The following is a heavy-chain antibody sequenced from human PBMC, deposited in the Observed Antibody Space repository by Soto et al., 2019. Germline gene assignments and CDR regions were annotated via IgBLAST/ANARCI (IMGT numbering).Heavy chain of an antibody. V-gene: IGHV1-69*13. CDR3: ARDRGGITGTNFFYYGMDV. J-gene: IGHJ6*02. Sequence: SVKVSCKASGGTFSSYAISWVRQAPGQGLEWMGGIIPIFGTANYAQKFQGRVTITADESTSTAYMELSSLRSEDTAVYYCARDRGGITGTNFFYYGMDVWGQGTTVTVSS. D-gene: IGHD1-7*01. CDR2: IIPIFGTA. CDR1: GGTFSSYA.